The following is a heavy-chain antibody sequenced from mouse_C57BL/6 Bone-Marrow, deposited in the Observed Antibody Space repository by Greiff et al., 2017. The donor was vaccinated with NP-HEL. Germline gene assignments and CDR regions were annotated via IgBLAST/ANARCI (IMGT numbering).Heavy chain of an antibody. D-gene: IGHD2-1*01. CDR3: ARNGVGNPIYWYFDV. CDR1: GYSFTSYY. V-gene: IGHV1-66*01. CDR2: IYPGSGNT. Sequence: QVQLQQSGPELVKPGASVKISCKASGYSFTSYYIHWVKQRPGQGLEWIGWIYPGSGNTKYNEKFKGKATLTADTSSSTAYMQLSSLTSEDSAVYYCARNGVGNPIYWYFDVWGTGTTVTVSS. J-gene: IGHJ1*03.